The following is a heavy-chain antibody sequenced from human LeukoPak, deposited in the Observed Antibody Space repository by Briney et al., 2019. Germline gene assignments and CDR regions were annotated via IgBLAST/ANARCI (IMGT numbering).Heavy chain of an antibody. CDR2: IYYSGST. Sequence: SETLSLTWTVSGXSISSSSSYWGWIRQPPGKGLEWIENIYYSGSTYYNPSLKSRVTISVDTSKNQFSLKLTSVTAADTAVYYCARYCSSTSCYVADAFDIWGQGTMVTVSS. V-gene: IGHV4-39*01. CDR1: GXSISSSSSY. J-gene: IGHJ3*02. CDR3: ARYCSSTSCYVADAFDI. D-gene: IGHD2-2*01.